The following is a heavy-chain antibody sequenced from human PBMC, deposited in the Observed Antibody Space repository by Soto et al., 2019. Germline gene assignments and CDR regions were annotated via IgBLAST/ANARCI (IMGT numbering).Heavy chain of an antibody. J-gene: IGHJ5*02. Sequence: PSETLSLTCTVCGGSISGGSYYWSWIRQHPWKGLEWIGYIYYSGSTYYNPSLKSRITMSIDTSKNQFSLKLSSVTAADTAMYYRARVGVDTALVNSWFDPWGQGNLGTVS. V-gene: IGHV4-31*03. CDR3: ARVGVDTALVNSWFDP. CDR1: GGSISGGSYY. CDR2: IYYSGST. D-gene: IGHD5-18*01.